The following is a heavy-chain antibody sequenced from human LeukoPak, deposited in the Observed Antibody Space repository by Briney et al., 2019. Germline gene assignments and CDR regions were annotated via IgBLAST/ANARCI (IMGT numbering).Heavy chain of an antibody. Sequence: SVKVSCKASGGTFNSYAISWVRQAPGQGLEWTGGIIPIFGTANYVQKFQGRVTITADESTSTAYMELSSLRSEDTAVYYCARDSNPTDAFDIWGQGTMVTVSS. J-gene: IGHJ3*02. CDR2: IIPIFGTA. V-gene: IGHV1-69*13. D-gene: IGHD2-2*01. CDR3: ARDSNPTDAFDI. CDR1: GGTFNSYA.